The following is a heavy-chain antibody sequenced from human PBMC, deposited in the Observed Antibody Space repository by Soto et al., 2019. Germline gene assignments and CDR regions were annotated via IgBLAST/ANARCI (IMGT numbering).Heavy chain of an antibody. Sequence: QVQLQQWGAGLLKPSETLSFTCAVYGGSFSGYCWSWIRQSPGKGLEWIGEIDHNGHTNYNPSLKSRVTISVDKSKNQFPLRLSSTTAADTATYYCAPYGSGIYCISRDQYWGQGTLVTVSS. V-gene: IGHV4-34*01. CDR3: APYGSGIYCISRDQY. CDR1: GGSFSGYC. D-gene: IGHD3-10*01. CDR2: IDHNGHT. J-gene: IGHJ4*02.